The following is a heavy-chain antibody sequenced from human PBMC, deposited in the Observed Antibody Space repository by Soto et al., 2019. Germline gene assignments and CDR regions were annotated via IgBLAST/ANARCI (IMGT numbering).Heavy chain of an antibody. CDR2: IWLDGSNK. D-gene: IGHD5-18*01. CDR1: GFTFSNYG. J-gene: IGHJ6*02. Sequence: QVQLVESGGGVVQPGRSLRLSCAASGFTFSNYGMHWVRQAPGKGLEWVAVIWLDGSNKYYADSVKGRFTISRDNSKNTLYLQMNSPRAEDTAGYSCARDPVNVETAMATDYGMDVWGQGTTVTVSS. CDR3: ARDPVNVETAMATDYGMDV. V-gene: IGHV3-33*01.